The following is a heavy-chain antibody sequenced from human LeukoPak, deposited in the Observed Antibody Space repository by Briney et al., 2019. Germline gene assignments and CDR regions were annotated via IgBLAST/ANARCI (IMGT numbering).Heavy chain of an antibody. CDR3: ARGGNYYYYYYMDV. J-gene: IGHJ6*03. CDR2: INHSGST. Sequence: SETLSLTCAVYGGSFSGHYWSWIRQPPGKGLEWIGEINHSGSTNYNPSLKSRVTISVDTSKNQFSLKLSSVTAADTAVYYCARGGNYYYYYYMDVWGKGTTVTVSS. V-gene: IGHV4-34*01. CDR1: GGSFSGHY.